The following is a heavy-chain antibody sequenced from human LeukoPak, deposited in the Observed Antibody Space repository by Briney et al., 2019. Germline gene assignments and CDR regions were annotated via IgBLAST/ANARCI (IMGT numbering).Heavy chain of an antibody. CDR3: ARDDYGDYTYYFDY. V-gene: IGHV3-30*04. CDR1: GFTLSRYA. D-gene: IGHD4-17*01. CDR2: ISYDGSIK. Sequence: GGSLRLSCAASGFTLSRYAMHWVRQAPGKGPEWVAVISYDGSIKYYADSVKGRFTISRDNSKNTVFLRLTSLRGEDTAVYYCARDDYGDYTYYFDYWGQGTLVTVSS. J-gene: IGHJ4*02.